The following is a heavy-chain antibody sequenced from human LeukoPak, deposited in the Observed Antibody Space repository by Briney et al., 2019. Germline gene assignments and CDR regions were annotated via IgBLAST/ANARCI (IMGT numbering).Heavy chain of an antibody. Sequence: PGGSLRLSCAASGFTFSNAWMSWVRQAPGKGLEWVGRIKSKTDGGTTDYAAPVKGRFTISRDDSKNTLYLQMNSLKTEDTAVCYCIMGQLLRSLIYWGQGTLVTVSS. J-gene: IGHJ4*02. V-gene: IGHV3-15*01. D-gene: IGHD2-2*01. CDR3: IMGQLLRSLIY. CDR2: IKSKTDGGTT. CDR1: GFTFSNAW.